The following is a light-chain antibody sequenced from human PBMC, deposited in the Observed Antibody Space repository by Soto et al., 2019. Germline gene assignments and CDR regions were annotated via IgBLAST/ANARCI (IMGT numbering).Light chain of an antibody. CDR2: RNN. J-gene: IGLJ2*01. CDR3: AAWDDSLSGPV. V-gene: IGLV1-47*01. Sequence: QPVLTQPPSASGTPGQRVTLSCSGSSSNIGSNYVYWYQQLPGTAPKLLIYRNNQRPSGVPDRFSGSKSGTSASLAISGLRSEDEADYYCAAWDDSLSGPVFGGGTKVTVL. CDR1: SSNIGSNY.